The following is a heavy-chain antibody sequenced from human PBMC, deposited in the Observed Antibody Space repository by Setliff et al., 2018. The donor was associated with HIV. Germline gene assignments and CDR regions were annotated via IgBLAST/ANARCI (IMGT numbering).Heavy chain of an antibody. CDR3: ARDPVITMMVGPRFYFDY. CDR2: IFSSGST. CDR1: GGSISSGSYY. V-gene: IGHV4-61*02. Sequence: SETLSLTCTVSGGSISSGSYYWSWIRQPAGKGLEWIGRIFSSGSTSYNPSLKSRVTMSVDTSKNQFSLRLSSVTAADTAVYYCARDPVITMMVGPRFYFDYWGQGRLVTVSS. D-gene: IGHD3-22*01. J-gene: IGHJ4*02.